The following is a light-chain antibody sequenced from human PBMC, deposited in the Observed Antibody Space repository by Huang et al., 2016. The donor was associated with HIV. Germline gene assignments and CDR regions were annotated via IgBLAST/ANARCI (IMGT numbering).Light chain of an antibody. CDR3: QQRSNWPPSIT. Sequence: DIVLTQSPATLSLSPGERATLSCRASQSVSSYLAWYQQKPGQAPRLLIYDASNSATGIPARFNGSGSGTDFTLTISSLESEDFAVYSCQQRSNWPPSITFGQGTRLEIK. CDR1: QSVSSY. V-gene: IGKV3-11*01. J-gene: IGKJ5*01. CDR2: DAS.